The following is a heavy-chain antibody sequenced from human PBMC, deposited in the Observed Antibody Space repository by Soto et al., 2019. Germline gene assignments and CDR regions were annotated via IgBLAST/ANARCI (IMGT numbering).Heavy chain of an antibody. D-gene: IGHD3-10*01. CDR2: IKQDGSEK. CDR1: GFTFSSYW. V-gene: IGHV3-7*01. J-gene: IGHJ6*02. Sequence: PGGSLILSCAASGFTFSSYWMSWVRQAPGKGLEWVANIKQDGSEKYYVASVKGRFTISRDNAKKSLYLQMNSLRAEDTAVYYCARESWLWFGIGGMDVWGQGTTVTVSS. CDR3: ARESWLWFGIGGMDV.